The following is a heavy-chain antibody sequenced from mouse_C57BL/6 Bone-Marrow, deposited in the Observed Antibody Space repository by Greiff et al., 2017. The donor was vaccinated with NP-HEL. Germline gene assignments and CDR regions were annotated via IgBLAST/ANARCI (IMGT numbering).Heavy chain of an antibody. CDR2: IHPNSGST. V-gene: IGHV1-64*01. D-gene: IGHD1-1*01. CDR3: ARQIVTTVVAKKLVYFDV. Sequence: QVQLQQPGAELVKPGASVKLSCKASGYTFTRYWMHWVQQRPGQGLEWIGLIHPNSGSTNYNEKFKSKATLTVDKSSSPAYMQLSSLTSEDSAVYYCARQIVTTVVAKKLVYFDVWGTGTTVTVSS. J-gene: IGHJ1*03. CDR1: GYTFTRYW.